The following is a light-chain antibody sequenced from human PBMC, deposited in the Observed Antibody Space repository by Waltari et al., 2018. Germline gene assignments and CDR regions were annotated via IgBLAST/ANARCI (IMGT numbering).Light chain of an antibody. CDR2: AVS. V-gene: IGKV1-9*01. Sequence: DIQLTQSPSFLSASVGDTVTITCRASQDINHYLAWYQQKPGKAPNHLVYAVSTLRIGVPSRFSGSASGTEFTLTINSLQPEDFATYYCQQLKGFPITFGQGTRLEIK. CDR1: QDINHY. CDR3: QQLKGFPIT. J-gene: IGKJ5*01.